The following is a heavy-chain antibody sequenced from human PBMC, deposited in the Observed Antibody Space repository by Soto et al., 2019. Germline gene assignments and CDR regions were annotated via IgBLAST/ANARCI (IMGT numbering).Heavy chain of an antibody. J-gene: IGHJ4*02. Sequence: EVQLLESGGDLVQPGGSLRLSCAASGFTFDNYAMSWVRQAPGKGLEWVSTISGSGGSTYYAASVKGRFTISREYSKNTLYLKMNSLRVEDTAVYFCARQRSYNSGFFDYWSLGTLVTVSS. CDR3: ARQRSYNSGFFDY. V-gene: IGHV3-23*01. CDR1: GFTFDNYA. D-gene: IGHD6-19*01. CDR2: ISGSGGST.